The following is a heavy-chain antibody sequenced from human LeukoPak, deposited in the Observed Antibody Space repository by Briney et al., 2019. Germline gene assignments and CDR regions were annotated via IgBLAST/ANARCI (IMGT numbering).Heavy chain of an antibody. V-gene: IGHV4-59*08. D-gene: IGHD3-10*01. CDR3: ASFSWGSGSYNQEAIWSWFDP. J-gene: IGHJ5*02. CDR2: IHNSGTT. CDR1: GGSISSYS. Sequence: PSETLSLTCTVSGGSISSYSWSWIRQPPGKGLEWIGYIHNSGTTNYNPSLKSRVTISVDTSKNQFSLKLSSVTAADTAVYYCASFSWGSGSYNQEAIWSWFDPWGQGTLVIVSS.